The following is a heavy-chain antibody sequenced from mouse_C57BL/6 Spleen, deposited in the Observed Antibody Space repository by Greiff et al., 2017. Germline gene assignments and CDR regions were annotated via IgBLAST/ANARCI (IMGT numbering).Heavy chain of an antibody. CDR3: ARGGYDGYYWFAY. J-gene: IGHJ3*01. V-gene: IGHV1-53*01. CDR1: GYTFTSYW. Sequence: QVHVKQPGTELVKPGASGYTFTSYWMHWVKQRPGQGLEWIGNINPSNGGTNYNEKFKSKATLTVDKSSSTAYMQLSSLTSEDSAVYYCARGGYDGYYWFAYWGQGTLVTVSA. CDR2: INPSNGGT. D-gene: IGHD2-3*01.